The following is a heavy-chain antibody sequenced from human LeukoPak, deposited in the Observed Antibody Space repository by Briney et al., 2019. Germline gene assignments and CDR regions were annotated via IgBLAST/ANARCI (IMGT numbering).Heavy chain of an antibody. J-gene: IGHJ3*02. D-gene: IGHD6-6*01. CDR1: GGSIISNRHY. CDR2: IYSSGNT. CDR3: ARASSIAAEDI. V-gene: IGHV4-61*10. Sequence: SETLSLTCTVSGGSIISNRHYWSWIRQPAGKGLEWIGHIYSSGNTKYNPSLKSRLTMSIDSSKNQFSLILTSVTAADTAVYYCARASSIAAEDIWGQGTMVTVSS.